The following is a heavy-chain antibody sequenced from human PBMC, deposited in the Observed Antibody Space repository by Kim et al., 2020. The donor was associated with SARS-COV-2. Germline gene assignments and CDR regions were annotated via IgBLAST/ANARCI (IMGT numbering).Heavy chain of an antibody. CDR3: ARHYDYGDYVIWYFDL. D-gene: IGHD4-17*01. CDR1: GYSFTSYW. J-gene: IGHJ2*01. CDR2: IDPSDSYT. Sequence: GESLKISCKGSGYSFTSYWISWVRQMPGKGLEWMGRIDPSDSYTNYSPSFQGHVTISADKSISTAYLQWSSLKASDTAMYYCARHYDYGDYVIWYFDLWGRGTLVTVSS. V-gene: IGHV5-10-1*01.